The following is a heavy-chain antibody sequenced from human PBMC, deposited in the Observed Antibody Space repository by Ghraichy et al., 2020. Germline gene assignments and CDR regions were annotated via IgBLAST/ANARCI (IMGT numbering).Heavy chain of an antibody. V-gene: IGHV1-3*01. CDR2: INAGNGNT. Sequence: ASVKVSCKASGYTFTSYAMHWVRQAPGQRLEWMGWINAGNGNTKYSQKFQGRVTITRDTSASTAYMELSSLRSEDTAVYYCARDSSLNWGSRIRFDYWGQETLVTVSS. CDR1: GYTFTSYA. D-gene: IGHD7-27*01. J-gene: IGHJ4*02. CDR3: ARDSSLNWGSRIRFDY.